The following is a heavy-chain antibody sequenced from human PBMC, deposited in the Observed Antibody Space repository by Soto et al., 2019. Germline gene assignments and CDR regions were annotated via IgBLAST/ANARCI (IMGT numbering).Heavy chain of an antibody. V-gene: IGHV4-59*01. CDR1: GGSISSYY. CDR3: ARSGAAGSRRPHNWFDP. CDR2: IYYSGST. Sequence: SETLCLTCTVAGGSISSYYWSWIRQHPGKGLEWIGYIYYSGSTNYNPSLKSRVTISVDTSKNQFSLKLSSVTAADTAVYYCARSGAAGSRRPHNWFDPWGQGTLVTVSS. J-gene: IGHJ5*02. D-gene: IGHD6-13*01.